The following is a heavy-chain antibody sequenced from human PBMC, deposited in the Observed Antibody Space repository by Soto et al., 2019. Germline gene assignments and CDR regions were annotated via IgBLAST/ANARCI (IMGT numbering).Heavy chain of an antibody. D-gene: IGHD5-12*01. CDR1: GFTFSSYA. J-gene: IGHJ5*02. V-gene: IGHV3-30-3*01. Sequence: PGGSLRLSCAASGFTFSSYAMHWVRQAPGKGLEWVAVISYDGSNKYYADSAKGRFTISRDNSKNTLYLQMNSLRAEDTAVYYCARDAGGREAGYSGYDCWFDPWGQGTLVTVSS. CDR2: ISYDGSNK. CDR3: ARDAGGREAGYSGYDCWFDP.